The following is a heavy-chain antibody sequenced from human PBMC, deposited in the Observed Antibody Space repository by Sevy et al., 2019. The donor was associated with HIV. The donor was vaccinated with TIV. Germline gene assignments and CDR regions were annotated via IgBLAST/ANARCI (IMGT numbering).Heavy chain of an antibody. D-gene: IGHD3-3*01. CDR3: ARDPPSYYDYRTGYHDH. CDR1: GFTFEDYG. Sequence: GESLKISCAASGFTFEDYGMSWVRQVPGKGPEWVSGINWNGGSTSYADSVRGRFTISRDNAKNSLFLQMKGLRADDTAFYYCARDPPSYYDYRTGYHDHWGQRTRVTVSS. J-gene: IGHJ4*01. CDR2: INWNGGST. V-gene: IGHV3-20*04.